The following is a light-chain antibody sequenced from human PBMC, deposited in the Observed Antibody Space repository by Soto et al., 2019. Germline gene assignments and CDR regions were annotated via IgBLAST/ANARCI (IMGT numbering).Light chain of an antibody. Sequence: EIVMTQSPATLSVSPGERATLSCRASQSVSSSLAWYQQQPGQAPSLLIYGASTRATGVPARFSGSGSGTEFSLTISSLQSEDFAVYYCQQYNNWPRKFGQGTKV. J-gene: IGKJ1*01. CDR1: QSVSSS. V-gene: IGKV3-15*01. CDR3: QQYNNWPRK. CDR2: GAS.